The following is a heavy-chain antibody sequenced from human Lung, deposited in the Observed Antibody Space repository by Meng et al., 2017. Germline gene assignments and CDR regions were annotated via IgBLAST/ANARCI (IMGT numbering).Heavy chain of an antibody. J-gene: IGHJ5*01. D-gene: IGHD2-21*01. V-gene: IGHV6-1*01. CDR1: GDSVASNRVA. CDR3: TGVGHKNWFDS. CDR2: TYCRSKWNS. Sequence: SRPGLVKPPQTLPLTCALSGDSVASNRVAWTWRRQSPSRVLDWLGMTYCRSKWNSDYATSVRSRITINADTSKNQFSLQLNSLTPEDTAVYYCTGVGHKNWFDSWGQGTLVTVSS.